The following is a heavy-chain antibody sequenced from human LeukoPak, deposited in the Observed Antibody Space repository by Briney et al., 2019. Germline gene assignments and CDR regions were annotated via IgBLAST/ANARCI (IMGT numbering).Heavy chain of an antibody. CDR2: INHSGST. Sequence: SETLSLTCTVSGTSMSNSYWSWIRQPAGKGLEWIGEINHSGSTNYNPSLKSRVTISVDTSKNQFSLKLSSVTAADTAVYYCARGDDGDYGAFDPWGQGTLVTVSS. D-gene: IGHD4-17*01. V-gene: IGHV4-34*01. CDR3: ARGDDGDYGAFDP. CDR1: GTSMSNSY. J-gene: IGHJ5*02.